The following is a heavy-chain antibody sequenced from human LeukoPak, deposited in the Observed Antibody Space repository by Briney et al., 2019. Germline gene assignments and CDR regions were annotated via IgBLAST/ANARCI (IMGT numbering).Heavy chain of an antibody. CDR2: INHSGST. CDR1: GGSFSGYY. V-gene: IGHV4-34*01. CDR3: AREFFGSGSYYSVSGYYYYMDV. J-gene: IGHJ6*03. D-gene: IGHD3-10*01. Sequence: ETLSLTCAVYGGSFSGYYWSWIRQPPGKGLEWIGEINHSGSTNYNPSLKSRVTISVDTSKNQFSLKLSSVTAADTAVYYCAREFFGSGSYYSVSGYYYYMDVWGKGTTVTISS.